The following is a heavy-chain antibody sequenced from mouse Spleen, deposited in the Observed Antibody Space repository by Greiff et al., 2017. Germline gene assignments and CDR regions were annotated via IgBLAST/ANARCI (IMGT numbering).Heavy chain of an antibody. CDR1: GFTFSSYA. CDR3: GRLGQAWFAY. CDR2: ISSGGGNT. V-gene: IGHV5-9-3*01. J-gene: IGHJ3*01. Sequence: EVHLVESGGGLVKLGGSLKLSCAASGFTFSSYAMSWVRQTPEKRLEWVATISSGGGNTYYPDSVKGRFTISRDNAKNTLYLQMSSLKSEDTAMYYRGRLGQAWFAYWGQGTLVTVSA.